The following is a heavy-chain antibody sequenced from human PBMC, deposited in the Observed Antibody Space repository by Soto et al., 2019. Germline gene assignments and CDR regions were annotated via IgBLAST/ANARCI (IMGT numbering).Heavy chain of an antibody. V-gene: IGHV4-61*05. CDR1: GGSISSSSYY. Sequence: SETLSLTCTVSGGSISSSSYYWGWIRQPPGKGLEWIGFIYYTGSTNYNPSLKSRLTISVDTSKNQFSLKLSSATAADTAVYYCARHEATAIRSFDSWGQGTLVTVSS. CDR3: ARHEATAIRSFDS. J-gene: IGHJ4*02. D-gene: IGHD2-21*02. CDR2: IYYTGST.